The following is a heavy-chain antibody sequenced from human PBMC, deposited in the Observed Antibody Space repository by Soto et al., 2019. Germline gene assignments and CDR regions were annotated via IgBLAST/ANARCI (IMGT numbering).Heavy chain of an antibody. D-gene: IGHD6-6*01. CDR2: IGTAGDT. Sequence: GGSLRLSCSASGFTFSSYDMHWVRQGPGKGLEWVSAIGTAGDTNYADSVKGRFTISRDNAKNSLYLQMNSLRAEDTAVYYCARDPSPDYWGQGTLVTVSS. CDR3: ARDPSPDY. V-gene: IGHV3-13*04. CDR1: GFTFSSYD. J-gene: IGHJ4*02.